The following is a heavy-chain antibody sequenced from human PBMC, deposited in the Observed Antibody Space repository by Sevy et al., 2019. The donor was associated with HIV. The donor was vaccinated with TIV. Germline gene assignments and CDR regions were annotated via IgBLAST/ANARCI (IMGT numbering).Heavy chain of an antibody. CDR3: ARGEGTSCYRCGWFDP. V-gene: IGHV1-18*01. D-gene: IGHD2-2*02. CDR1: GYTFTSYG. Sequence: ASVKVSCKVSGYTFTSYGISWVRQAPGQGLEWMGWISAYNGNTNYAQMLQGRVTMTTDTSTSTAYMELRSLRSDDTAVYYCARGEGTSCYRCGWFDPWGQGTLVTVSS. CDR2: ISAYNGNT. J-gene: IGHJ5*02.